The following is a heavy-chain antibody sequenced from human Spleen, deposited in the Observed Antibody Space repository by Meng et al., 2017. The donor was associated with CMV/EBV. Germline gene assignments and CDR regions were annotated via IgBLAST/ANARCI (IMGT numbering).Heavy chain of an antibody. Sequence: GGSLRLSCAASGFTFSSYEMNWVRQAPGKGLEWVSYISSSGSTIYYADSVKGRFTISRDDAANTLYLQMNSVGVEDTATYYCARDVFYFGSGQGRFDSWGQGTQVTVSS. CDR3: ARDVFYFGSGQGRFDS. V-gene: IGHV3-48*03. J-gene: IGHJ5*01. CDR2: ISSSGSTI. D-gene: IGHD3-10*01. CDR1: GFTFSSYE.